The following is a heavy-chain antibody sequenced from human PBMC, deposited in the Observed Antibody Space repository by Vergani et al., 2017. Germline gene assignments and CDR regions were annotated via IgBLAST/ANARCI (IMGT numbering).Heavy chain of an antibody. CDR3: ARGYCSSTSCVNWFNP. CDR1: VGSISSGGYS. V-gene: IGHV4-30-2*01. Sequence: QLQLQESGSGLVKPSQTLSLTCAVSVGSISSGGYSWSWIRQPPGKGLEWIGYIYHSGSTYYNPSLKSRVTISVDRSKNQFSLKLSSVTAADTAVYYCARGYCSSTSCVNWFNPWGQGTLVTVSS. J-gene: IGHJ5*02. D-gene: IGHD2-2*01. CDR2: IYHSGST.